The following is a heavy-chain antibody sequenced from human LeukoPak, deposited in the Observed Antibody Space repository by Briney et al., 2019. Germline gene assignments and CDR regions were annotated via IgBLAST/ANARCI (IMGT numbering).Heavy chain of an antibody. Sequence: SETLSLTCTVSGGSISSYYWSWIRQPPGKGLEWIGYIYYSGSTNYNPFLKSRVTISVDTSKNQLSLRLSSVTAADTAVYYCARQYSGSYGFDYWGQGTLVTVSS. D-gene: IGHD1-26*01. V-gene: IGHV4-59*01. CDR1: GGSISSYY. J-gene: IGHJ4*02. CDR2: IYYSGST. CDR3: ARQYSGSYGFDY.